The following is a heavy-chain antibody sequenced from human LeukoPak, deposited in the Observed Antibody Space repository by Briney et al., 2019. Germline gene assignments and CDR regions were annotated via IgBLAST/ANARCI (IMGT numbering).Heavy chain of an antibody. V-gene: IGHV1-69*13. Sequence: SVKVSCKTSGYTFTSFHMHWVRQAPGQGLEWMGGIIPIFGTANYAQKFQGRVTITADESTSTAYMELSSLRSEDTAVYYCASYYYDSSGYYYYYYGMDVWGQGTTVTVSS. CDR1: GYTFTSFH. CDR3: ASYYYDSSGYYYYYYGMDV. J-gene: IGHJ6*02. CDR2: IIPIFGTA. D-gene: IGHD3-22*01.